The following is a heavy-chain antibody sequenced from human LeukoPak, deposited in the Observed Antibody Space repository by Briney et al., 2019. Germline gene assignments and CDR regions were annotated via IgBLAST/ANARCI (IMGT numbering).Heavy chain of an antibody. V-gene: IGHV4-59*01. CDR2: IYYSGST. Sequence: PSETLSLTCTVSGGSISSYYWSWIRQPPGKGLEWIGYIYYSGSTNYNPSLKSRVTISVDTSKNQFSLKLSSVTAADTAVYYCARYTGDFDYWGQGTLVTVSS. CDR1: GGSISSYY. J-gene: IGHJ4*02. CDR3: ARYTGDFDY.